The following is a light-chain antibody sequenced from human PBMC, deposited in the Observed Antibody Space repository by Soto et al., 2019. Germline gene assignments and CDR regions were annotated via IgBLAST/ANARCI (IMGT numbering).Light chain of an antibody. CDR2: EVT. V-gene: IGLV2-23*02. CDR3: CSSTGSSLYV. Sequence: QSVLTQPASVSGSPGQSITISCTGTSRDIGTSNLVSWYQQYPGKAPKLMIYEVTKRPSGISYRFSGSESANTASLTISGLQPVDEADYYCCSSTGSSLYVFGSGTKVTVL. J-gene: IGLJ1*01. CDR1: SRDIGTSNL.